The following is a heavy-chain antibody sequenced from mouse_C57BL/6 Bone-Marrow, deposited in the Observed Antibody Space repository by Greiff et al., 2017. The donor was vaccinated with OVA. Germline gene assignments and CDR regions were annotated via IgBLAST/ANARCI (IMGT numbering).Heavy chain of an antibody. CDR2: IYPRSGNT. V-gene: IGHV1-81*01. D-gene: IGHD1-1*01. CDR3: ARGATVVNFYYYAMDY. Sequence: QVQLQQSGAELARPGASVKLSCKASGYTFTSYGISWVKQRTGQGLEWIGEIYPRSGNTYYNEKFKGKATLTADKSSSTAYMELRSLTSEDSAVYFCARGATVVNFYYYAMDYWGQGTSVTVSS. J-gene: IGHJ4*01. CDR1: GYTFTSYG.